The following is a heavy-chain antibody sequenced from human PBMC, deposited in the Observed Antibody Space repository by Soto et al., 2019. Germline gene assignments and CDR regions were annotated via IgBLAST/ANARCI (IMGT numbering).Heavy chain of an antibody. J-gene: IGHJ6*02. V-gene: IGHV1-69*13. CDR2: IIPIFGTA. Sequence: SVEVSCKASGGTFSSYAISWVRQAPGQGLEWMGGIIPIFGTANYAQKFQGRVTITADESTSTAYMELNSLRDEDTAVYYCAIDDYGYGMDVWGQGTTVTVSS. CDR3: AIDDYGYGMDV. CDR1: GGTFSSYA.